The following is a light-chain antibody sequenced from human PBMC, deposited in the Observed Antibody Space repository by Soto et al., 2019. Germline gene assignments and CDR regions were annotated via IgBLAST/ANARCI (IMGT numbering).Light chain of an antibody. J-gene: IGKJ4*01. CDR3: QQYVNALT. CDR2: DAS. V-gene: IGKV1-33*01. Sequence: DIQMTQSPSSLSASAGDRVTITCQASQDINNHLNWYQQKAGRAPKLPINDASNLETGVPSRFSGSGSGTDFTLTISGLQPEDIATYYCQQYVNALTFGGGTKVEIK. CDR1: QDINNH.